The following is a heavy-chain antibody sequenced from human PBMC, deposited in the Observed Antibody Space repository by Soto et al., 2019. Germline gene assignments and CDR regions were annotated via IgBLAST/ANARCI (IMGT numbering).Heavy chain of an antibody. D-gene: IGHD2-2*01. Sequence: GGSLRLSCAASGFTFSSYAMSWVRQAPGKGLEWVSAISGSGGSTYYADSVKGRFTISRDNSKNTLYLQMNSLRAEDTAVYYCAKWGSCSSTSCAGNYYYYYGMDVWGQGTTVTVSS. CDR3: AKWGSCSSTSCAGNYYYYYGMDV. CDR2: ISGSGGST. J-gene: IGHJ6*02. V-gene: IGHV3-23*01. CDR1: GFTFSSYA.